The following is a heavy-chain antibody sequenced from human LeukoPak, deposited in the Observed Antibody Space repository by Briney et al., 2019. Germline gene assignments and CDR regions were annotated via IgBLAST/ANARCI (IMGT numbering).Heavy chain of an antibody. V-gene: IGHV3-21*01. D-gene: IGHD4-17*01. CDR3: ARYGKIDAFDI. CDR1: GFTFSSYS. Sequence: GGSLRLSCAASGFTFSSYSMNWVRQAPGKGLEWVSSISSSSYIYYADSVKGRFTISRDNAKNSLYLQMNSLRAEDTAVYYCARYGKIDAFDIWGQGTMVTVSS. CDR2: ISSSSYI. J-gene: IGHJ3*02.